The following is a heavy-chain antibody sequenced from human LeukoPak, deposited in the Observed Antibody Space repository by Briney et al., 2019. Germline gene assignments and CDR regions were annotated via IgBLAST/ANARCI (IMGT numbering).Heavy chain of an antibody. V-gene: IGHV1-2*06. Sequence: GASVKVSCRASGYTFTGYYMHWVRQAPGQGLEWMGRINPNSGGTNYAQKFQGRVTMTRDTSISTAYMELSRLRSDDTAVYYCARAVSRIAVAGTGYWGQGTLVTVSS. CDR1: GYTFTGYY. CDR2: INPNSGGT. D-gene: IGHD6-19*01. J-gene: IGHJ4*02. CDR3: ARAVSRIAVAGTGY.